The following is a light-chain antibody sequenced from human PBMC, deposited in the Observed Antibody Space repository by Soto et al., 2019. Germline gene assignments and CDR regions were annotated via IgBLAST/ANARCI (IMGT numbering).Light chain of an antibody. CDR2: KAS. V-gene: IGKV1-5*03. CDR3: HQYNTYLWT. Sequence: DIQMTQSPSSLSASVGDRVAITCRASQSVSSWSAWYQQKPGKAPKLLIYKASTLETGVPSRFSGSGSGTEFTLTISTLQPDDFATYYCHQYNTYLWTFGQGTKVDIK. CDR1: QSVSSW. J-gene: IGKJ1*01.